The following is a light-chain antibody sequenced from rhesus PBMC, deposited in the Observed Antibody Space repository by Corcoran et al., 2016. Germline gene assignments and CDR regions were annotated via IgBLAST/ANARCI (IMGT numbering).Light chain of an antibody. CDR3: CSYTTSSTV. Sequence: QSAPTQPPSVSGSPGQSVTISCTGTSSDVGGYNYVSWYQQHPGKAPKLMIYEVSTRPSGVSDRFSGSKSGTTASRTISALQAEDEADYYCCSYTTSSTVCGSGTKLTVL. J-gene: IGLJ6*01. CDR2: EVS. V-gene: IGLV2S7*01. CDR1: SSDVGGYNY.